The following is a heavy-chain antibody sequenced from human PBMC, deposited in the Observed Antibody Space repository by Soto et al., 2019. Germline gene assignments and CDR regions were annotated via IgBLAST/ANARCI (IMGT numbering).Heavy chain of an antibody. D-gene: IGHD3-16*01. Sequence: QVQLVESGGGVVQPGRSLRLSCAASGFIFSSCGMHWVRQAPGKGLDWVAVISYDGINKYYGDSVKGRFAISRDNSKNTLYLQMNSLSADDTAVYYCVQDRGPFGDGRERGDYWGQGTLVAVSS. CDR2: ISYDGINK. J-gene: IGHJ4*02. V-gene: IGHV3-30*18. CDR1: GFIFSSCG. CDR3: VQDRGPFGDGRERGDY.